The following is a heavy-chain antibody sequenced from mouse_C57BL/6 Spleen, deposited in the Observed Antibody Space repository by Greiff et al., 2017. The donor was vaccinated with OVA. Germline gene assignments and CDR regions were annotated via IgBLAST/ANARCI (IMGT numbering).Heavy chain of an antibody. Sequence: QVQLQQPGAELVMPGASVKLSCKASGYTFTSYWMHWVKQRPGQGLEWIGEIDPSDSYTNYNQKFKGKSTLTVDKSSSTAYMQLSSLTSEDSAVYYCASQTAQATGFAYWGQGTLVTVSA. CDR2: IDPSDSYT. CDR1: GYTFTSYW. CDR3: ASQTAQATGFAY. J-gene: IGHJ3*01. D-gene: IGHD3-2*02. V-gene: IGHV1-69*01.